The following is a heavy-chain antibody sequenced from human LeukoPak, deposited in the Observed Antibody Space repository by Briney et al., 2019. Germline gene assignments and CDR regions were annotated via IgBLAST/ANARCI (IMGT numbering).Heavy chain of an antibody. D-gene: IGHD5-24*01. Sequence: GGSLRLSCAASGFTFSSSWMHWVRQAPGKGLVWVSRINSDGSNRNYADSVKGRFTISRDNAKNALYLQMDSLRAEDAAVYYCVRPQDAHNGFDCWGQGTLVTVSS. V-gene: IGHV3-74*01. CDR3: VRPQDAHNGFDC. CDR2: INSDGSNR. CDR1: GFTFSSSW. J-gene: IGHJ4*02.